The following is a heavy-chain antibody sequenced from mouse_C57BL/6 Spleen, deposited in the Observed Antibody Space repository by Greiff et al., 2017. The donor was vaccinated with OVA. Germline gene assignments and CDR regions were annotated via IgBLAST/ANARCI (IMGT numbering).Heavy chain of an antibody. D-gene: IGHD2-4*01. CDR2: IWRGGST. J-gene: IGHJ1*03. CDR1: GFSLTSYG. CDR3: AKNYDYLYWYFDV. Sequence: VKLQQSGPGLVQSSQSLSITCTVSGFSLTSYGVHWVRQSPGKGLEWLGVIWRGGSTDYNAAFMSRLSITKANSKSQVVLKMNSLQADDTAIYYCAKNYDYLYWYFDVWGTGTTVTVSS. V-gene: IGHV2-5*01.